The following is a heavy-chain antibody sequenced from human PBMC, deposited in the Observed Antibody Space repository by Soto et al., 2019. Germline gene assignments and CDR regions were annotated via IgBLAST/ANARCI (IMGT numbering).Heavy chain of an antibody. J-gene: IGHJ3*02. CDR1: GFTFSSYG. V-gene: IGHV3-30*03. D-gene: IGHD3-22*01. Sequence: PGGSLILSCAASGFTFSSYGMHWVRQAPGKGLEWVTLISYDGTNKYYADSVKGRFTISRDNSKNTLYLQMDSLRPEDTAVYYCARESYYDSSGYPGAFDIWGQGTMVTVSS. CDR3: ARESYYDSSGYPGAFDI. CDR2: ISYDGTNK.